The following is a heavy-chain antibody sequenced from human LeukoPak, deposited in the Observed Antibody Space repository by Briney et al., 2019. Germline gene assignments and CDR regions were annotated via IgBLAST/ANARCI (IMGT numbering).Heavy chain of an antibody. CDR3: AKRVHLMTPH. V-gene: IGHV3-23*01. CDR2: ISSRGGST. CDR1: GFTFSSYA. D-gene: IGHD4/OR15-4a*01. Sequence: GGSLRLSCAASGFTFSSYAMSWVRQAPGKGLEWVSAISSRGGSTYYADSVKGRFAISRDNSKNTLYLQMNSLRAEDTAVYYCAKRVHLMTPHWGQGTLVTVPS. J-gene: IGHJ4*02.